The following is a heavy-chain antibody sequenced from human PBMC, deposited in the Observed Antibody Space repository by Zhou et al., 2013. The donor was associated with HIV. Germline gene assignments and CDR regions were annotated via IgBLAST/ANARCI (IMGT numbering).Heavy chain of an antibody. Sequence: QVQLVQSGAEVKKPGASVKVSCKASGYTFTGYYIHWVRQAPGQGLEWMGWVDPNSGSTIYAQMFQGRVTLTRDTSISAAYMELSSLRSDDTAVYYCARDRGDYYGSGSYFDIWGQGDNGHRLF. V-gene: IGHV1-2*02. J-gene: IGHJ3*02. CDR1: GYTFTGYY. CDR2: VDPNSGST. D-gene: IGHD3-10*01. CDR3: ARDRGDYYGSGSYFDI.